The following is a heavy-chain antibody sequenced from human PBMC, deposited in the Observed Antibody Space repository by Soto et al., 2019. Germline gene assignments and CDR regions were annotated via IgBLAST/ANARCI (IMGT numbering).Heavy chain of an antibody. CDR1: GYTFTGYC. CDR3: ARWDYSPIDAFDI. V-gene: IGHV1-2*04. J-gene: IGHJ3*02. D-gene: IGHD3-10*01. CDR2: IKPNSGGT. Sequence: QVQLVQSGAEVKKPGASVKVSCKASGYTFTGYCMHWVLQAPGQGLEWMGWIKPNSGGTNYAQKFQGWVTMTRDTSISTAYMELSRLRSDDTAGYYCARWDYSPIDAFDIWGQGTMVTVSS.